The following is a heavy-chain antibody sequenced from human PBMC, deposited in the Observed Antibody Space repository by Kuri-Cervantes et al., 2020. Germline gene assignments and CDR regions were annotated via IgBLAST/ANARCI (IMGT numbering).Heavy chain of an antibody. Sequence: GGSLRLSCAASGFTFSRYWMRWVRQAPGKGLERVASIKQDGNEKYYVDSVKGRFTISRDNSKNTLYLQMNSLRAEDTAVYYCAKDGAAYCGGDCYSHYWGQGTLVTVSS. CDR1: GFTFSRYW. V-gene: IGHV3-7*01. CDR2: IKQDGNEK. CDR3: AKDGAAYCGGDCYSHY. J-gene: IGHJ4*02. D-gene: IGHD2-21*02.